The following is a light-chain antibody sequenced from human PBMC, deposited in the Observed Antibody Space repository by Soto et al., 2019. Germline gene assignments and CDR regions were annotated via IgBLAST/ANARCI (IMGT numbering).Light chain of an antibody. V-gene: IGKV1-39*01. Sequence: DIQMTQSPSSLSASVKDRVSITCRASKSINNYLNRYQHKPGKAPKLLIYAASTLHTGVPSRFSGSGSGTDFILTINSLQPEDFASYYCQHSYSTLALTFVGGTKVELK. CDR2: AAS. CDR3: QHSYSTLALT. J-gene: IGKJ4*01. CDR1: KSINNY.